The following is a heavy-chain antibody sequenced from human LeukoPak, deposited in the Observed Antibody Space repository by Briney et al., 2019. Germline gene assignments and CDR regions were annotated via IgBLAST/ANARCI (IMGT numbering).Heavy chain of an antibody. J-gene: IGHJ5*02. Sequence: SETLSLTCTVSGGSICGSSYYWGWIRQPPGKGLEWIGSIYYSGSTYYNPSLKSRVTISVDTSKNQFSLKLSSVTAADTAVYYCARQPHLRGYSGYDFYPNWFDPWGQGTLVIVSS. V-gene: IGHV4-39*01. CDR1: GGSICGSSYY. CDR3: ARQPHLRGYSGYDFYPNWFDP. CDR2: IYYSGST. D-gene: IGHD5-12*01.